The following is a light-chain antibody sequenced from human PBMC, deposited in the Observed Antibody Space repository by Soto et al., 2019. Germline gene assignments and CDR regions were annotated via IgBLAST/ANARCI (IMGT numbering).Light chain of an antibody. CDR3: SSYTSSSTHWV. Sequence: QSALTQPASVSGSTRQSITSSCTGTSSDVGGYNYVSWYQQHPGKAPKLMIYEVSNRPSGVSNRFSGSKSGNTASLTISGLQAEDEADYYCSSYTSSSTHWVFGGGTKLTVL. CDR1: SSDVGGYNY. V-gene: IGLV2-14*01. CDR2: EVS. J-gene: IGLJ3*02.